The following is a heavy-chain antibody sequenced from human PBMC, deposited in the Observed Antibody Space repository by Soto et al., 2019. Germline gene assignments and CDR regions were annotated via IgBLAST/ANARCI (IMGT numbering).Heavy chain of an antibody. CDR3: AGRRDVPEENYYYYGMDV. CDR1: GGSISSGGYY. D-gene: IGHD3-16*01. Sequence: ASETLSLTCTVSGGSISSGGYYWSWIRQHPGKGLEWIGYIYYSGSTYYNPSLKSRVTISVDTSKNQFSLKLSSVTAADTAVYYCAGRRDVPEENYYYYGMDVWGQGTTVTVSS. V-gene: IGHV4-31*03. CDR2: IYYSGST. J-gene: IGHJ6*02.